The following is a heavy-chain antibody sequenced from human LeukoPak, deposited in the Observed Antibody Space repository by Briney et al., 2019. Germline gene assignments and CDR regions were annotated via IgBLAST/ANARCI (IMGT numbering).Heavy chain of an antibody. CDR1: GGSISTYS. Sequence: SETLSLTCNVSGGSISTYSWSWIRQPPGKGLEWIGYIYYSGSSNYNPSLKSRVTISVDTSKNQFSLKLSSVTAADTAVYYCARVYGSGYDFRGAFDIWGQGTMVTVSS. J-gene: IGHJ3*02. D-gene: IGHD5-12*01. CDR3: ARVYGSGYDFRGAFDI. CDR2: IYYSGSS. V-gene: IGHV4-59*01.